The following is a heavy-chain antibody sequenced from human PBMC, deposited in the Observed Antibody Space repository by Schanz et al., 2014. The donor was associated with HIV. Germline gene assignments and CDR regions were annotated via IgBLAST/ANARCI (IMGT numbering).Heavy chain of an antibody. CDR2: IWYDGRNK. CDR3: ARGLGAPYYDFRSGYYKGVIYYGMDV. CDR1: GFTFSNYG. V-gene: IGHV3-33*01. D-gene: IGHD3-3*01. J-gene: IGHJ6*02. Sequence: QVQLVESGGGVVQPGRSLRLSCTASGFTFSNYGMHWVRQAPGKGLEWVAAIWYDGRNKFYADSVKGRFTISRDNSKNTLYLQMNNLRAEDTAVYYCARGLGAPYYDFRSGYYKGVIYYGMDVWGQGTTVTVSS.